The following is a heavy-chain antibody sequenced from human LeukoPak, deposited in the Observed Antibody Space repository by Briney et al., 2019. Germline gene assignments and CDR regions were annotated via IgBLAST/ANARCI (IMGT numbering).Heavy chain of an antibody. Sequence: TGRSLRLSCAASGFTFSNYGMHWVRQAPGQGLEWVAVIWYDGSNQFYGDSVRGRFTISRDNSENTLDLQMNSLRAEDTAVYYCARDLGAYSSGGDYWGQGTLVTVSS. CDR1: GFTFSNYG. D-gene: IGHD3-22*01. CDR2: IWYDGSNQ. CDR3: ARDLGAYSSGGDY. J-gene: IGHJ4*02. V-gene: IGHV3-33*01.